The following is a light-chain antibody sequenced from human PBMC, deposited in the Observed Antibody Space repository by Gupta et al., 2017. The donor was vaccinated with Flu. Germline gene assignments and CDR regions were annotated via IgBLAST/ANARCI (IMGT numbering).Light chain of an antibody. CDR3: QQRSNCPFT. CDR1: QSVSSY. J-gene: IGKJ3*01. CDR2: DAS. Sequence: EIVLPQPPATLSLSPGERATLSCRARQSVSSYLAWYQQKPGQAPRLLIYDASSRATGIPARFSGSGSGTDFTLTISSLEPEDFAVYYCQQRSNCPFTFGHGTKVEIK. V-gene: IGKV3-11*01.